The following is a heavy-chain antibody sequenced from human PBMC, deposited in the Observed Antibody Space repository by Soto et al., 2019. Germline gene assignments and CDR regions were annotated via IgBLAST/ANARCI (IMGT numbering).Heavy chain of an antibody. J-gene: IGHJ3*02. D-gene: IGHD2-8*01. Sequence: QVQLVESGGGVVQPGRSLRLSCAASGFTFSSYGMHWVRQAPGKGLEWVAVIWYDGSNKYYADSVKGPFPISRDNSKNTLYLQMNSLRAEDTAVYYCARDRCTNGVCYHDAFDIWGQGTMVTVSS. V-gene: IGHV3-33*01. CDR1: GFTFSSYG. CDR3: ARDRCTNGVCYHDAFDI. CDR2: IWYDGSNK.